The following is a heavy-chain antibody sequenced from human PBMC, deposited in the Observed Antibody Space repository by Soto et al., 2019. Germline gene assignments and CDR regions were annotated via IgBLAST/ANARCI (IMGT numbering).Heavy chain of an antibody. Sequence: QVQLVESGGGLVNPGGSLRLSCAASGFTFSDYDMAWIRQAPGKGLECLAYIGDGGGAITYADSVKGRFTVSRDNAKKSLYLQMSNLRAEDTAVYYCVKVGTYDVWTRSTYKRFDPWGQGTLVIVSS. J-gene: IGHJ5*02. CDR1: GFTFSDYD. CDR2: IGDGGGAI. D-gene: IGHD3-9*01. CDR3: VKVGTYDVWTRSTYKRFDP. V-gene: IGHV3-11*01.